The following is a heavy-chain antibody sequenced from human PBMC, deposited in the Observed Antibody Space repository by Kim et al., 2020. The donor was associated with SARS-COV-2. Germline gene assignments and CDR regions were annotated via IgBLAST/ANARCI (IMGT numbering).Heavy chain of an antibody. CDR1: GDTFNKYA. J-gene: IGHJ3*02. CDR3: ARDGPLGSDYSGYYPEALDI. D-gene: IGHD5-18*01. Sequence: SVKVSCKTSGDTFNKYAISWVRQAPGQGLQWMGRIIPIVDLANYVQKLQGRLTITADESTKTVYMEVSSLRFDDTAVYYCARDGPLGSDYSGYYPEALDIWGQGTMVVVSS. CDR2: IIPIVDLA. V-gene: IGHV1-69*04.